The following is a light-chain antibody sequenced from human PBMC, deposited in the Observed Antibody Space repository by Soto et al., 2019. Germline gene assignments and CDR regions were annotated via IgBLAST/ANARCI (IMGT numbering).Light chain of an antibody. Sequence: DIVMTQSPDSLVVSLGERATINCKSSQSVLYSSNNNNYIAWYQQKPGQPPKLLIYWASTRESGVPDRFSGSGSGTDFTLTISSLQAEDVAVYYCQQYYSSPWTFGQGTKVEIK. CDR2: WAS. CDR1: QSVLYSSNNNNY. V-gene: IGKV4-1*01. CDR3: QQYYSSPWT. J-gene: IGKJ1*01.